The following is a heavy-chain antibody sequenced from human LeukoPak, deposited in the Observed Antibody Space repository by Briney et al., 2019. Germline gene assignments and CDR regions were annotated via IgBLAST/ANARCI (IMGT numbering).Heavy chain of an antibody. Sequence: PGGSLRLSCAASGFTFSTYWMSWVRQAPGKGLEWVANIKQDGSENYYVDSVKGRFTISRDNARNSLYLQMNNLRGEDTAIYYCARDAGNSGYGCDLWGQGTLVTVSS. J-gene: IGHJ5*02. D-gene: IGHD5-12*01. V-gene: IGHV3-7*01. CDR1: GFTFSTYW. CDR2: IKQDGSEN. CDR3: ARDAGNSGYGCDL.